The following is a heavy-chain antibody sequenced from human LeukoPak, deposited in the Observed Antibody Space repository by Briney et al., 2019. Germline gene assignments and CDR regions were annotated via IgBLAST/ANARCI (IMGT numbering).Heavy chain of an antibody. J-gene: IGHJ4*02. CDR1: GYTFSGYG. V-gene: IGHV1-18*01. D-gene: IGHD4-17*01. CDR2: ISAYSGNT. Sequence: ASVKVSCKASGYTFSGYGFSWVRQAPGQGLEWMGWISAYSGNTKYAQKYQARVTLTTDTSTSTAYMELRSLRSDDTAVYCCARGGGSYGDYSLWLGYWGQGTLVTVSS. CDR3: ARGGGSYGDYSLWLGY.